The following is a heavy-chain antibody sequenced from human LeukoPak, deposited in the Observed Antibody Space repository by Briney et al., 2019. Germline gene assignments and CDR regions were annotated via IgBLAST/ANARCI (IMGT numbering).Heavy chain of an antibody. J-gene: IGHJ5*02. CDR1: GFTFSIYA. D-gene: IGHD5-18*01. Sequence: QPGGSLRLSCAASGFTFSIYAMSWVRQAPGKGLEWVSVISGSGGSTYYADSVKGRFTISRDNSQNTLYLQMNSLRAEDTAVYYCAKGPHTASSYYWFDPWGRGTLVTVSS. V-gene: IGHV3-23*01. CDR2: ISGSGGST. CDR3: AKGPHTASSYYWFDP.